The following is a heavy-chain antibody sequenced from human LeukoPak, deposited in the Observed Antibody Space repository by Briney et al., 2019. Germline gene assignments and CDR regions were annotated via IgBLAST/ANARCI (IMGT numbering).Heavy chain of an antibody. Sequence: PSETLSLTCAVYGGSFSGYYWSWIRQPPGKGLEWIGEINHSGGTNYNPSLKSRVTISVDRSKNQFSLKLSSVTAADTAVYYCARDGRYCSSISCDIIPFDYWGQGTLVTVSS. CDR3: ARDGRYCSSISCDIIPFDY. CDR2: INHSGGT. CDR1: GGSFSGYY. J-gene: IGHJ4*02. D-gene: IGHD2-2*02. V-gene: IGHV4-34*01.